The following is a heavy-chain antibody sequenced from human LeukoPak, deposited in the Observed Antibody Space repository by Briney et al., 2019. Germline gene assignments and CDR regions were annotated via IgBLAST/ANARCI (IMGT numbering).Heavy chain of an antibody. V-gene: IGHV3-30*18. CDR1: GFTFSSYG. Sequence: PGRSLRLSCAASGFTFSSYGVHWVRQAPGKGLEWVAVISYDGSNKYYADSVKGRFTISRDNSKNTLYLQMNSLRAEDTAVYYCAKDPSYYGSGSYVDYWGQGTLVTVSS. CDR3: AKDPSYYGSGSYVDY. CDR2: ISYDGSNK. J-gene: IGHJ4*02. D-gene: IGHD3-10*01.